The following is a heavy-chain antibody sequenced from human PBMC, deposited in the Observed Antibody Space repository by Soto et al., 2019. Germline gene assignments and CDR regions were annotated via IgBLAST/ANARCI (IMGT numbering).Heavy chain of an antibody. CDR1: GGSISSYY. CDR2: IYYSGST. D-gene: IGHD3-10*01. Sequence: SETLSLTCTVSGGSISSYYWSWIRQPPGKGLEWIGYIYYSGSTNYNPSLKSRVTISVDTSKNQFSLKLSSVTAADTAVYYCARALRGRFGEQLFDPWGQGTLVTVSS. J-gene: IGHJ5*02. CDR3: ARALRGRFGEQLFDP. V-gene: IGHV4-59*01.